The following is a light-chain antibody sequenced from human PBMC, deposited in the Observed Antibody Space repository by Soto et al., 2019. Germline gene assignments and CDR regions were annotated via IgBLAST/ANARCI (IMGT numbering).Light chain of an antibody. V-gene: IGLV2-14*01. J-gene: IGLJ3*02. CDR1: NSDIGRYNY. CDR3: GSYTTSSTWV. Sequence: QSVLTQPASVSGSPGQSITISCTGTNSDIGRYNYVSWYQQYPGKAPKLMISVVSNRPSGISNRFSGSKSGNTASLTISGLQAEDEADYYCGSYTTSSTWVFGGGTKLTVL. CDR2: VVS.